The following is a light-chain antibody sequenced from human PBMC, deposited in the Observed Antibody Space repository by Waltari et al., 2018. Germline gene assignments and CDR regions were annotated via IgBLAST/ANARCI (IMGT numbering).Light chain of an antibody. CDR1: SSDVGGYDY. CDR3: SSYAGSNNFVV. J-gene: IGLJ2*01. V-gene: IGLV2-8*01. Sequence: QSALTQPPSASGSPGQSVTISCTGTSSDVGGYDYVSWYQQHPGKAPKLIIFEFNKWPSGVLDRFSGSKSGNTASLTIYGLQPEDEADYYCSSYAGSNNFVVFGGGTKLTVL. CDR2: EFN.